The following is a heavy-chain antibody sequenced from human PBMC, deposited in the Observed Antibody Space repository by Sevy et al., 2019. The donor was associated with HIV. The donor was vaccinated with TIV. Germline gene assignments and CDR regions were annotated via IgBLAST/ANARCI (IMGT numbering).Heavy chain of an antibody. CDR2: VYSGGAT. V-gene: IGHV3-53*01. CDR1: GFTLTNEF. CDR3: AIVGYCRGGTCFSGFYYAMDV. D-gene: IGHD2-15*01. J-gene: IGHJ6*02. Sequence: GGSLRLSCAVSGFTLTNEFFSWVRQAPGKGLEWVPVVYSGGATYYADSVKGRFTISRDKSKRTLYLQMKSLRAEDTAVYYWAIVGYCRGGTCFSGFYYAMDVWGQGTTVTVSS.